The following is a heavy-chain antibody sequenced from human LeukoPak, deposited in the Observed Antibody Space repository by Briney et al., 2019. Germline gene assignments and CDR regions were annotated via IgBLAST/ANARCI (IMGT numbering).Heavy chain of an antibody. CDR3: ARGERGSYDFDY. CDR1: GFTSSSNY. CDR2: IYSGGST. V-gene: IGHV3-53*01. D-gene: IGHD1-26*01. Sequence: GGSLRLSCAASGFTSSSNYMRWVRQAPGKGVEWVSVIYSGGSTYYADSVKGRFTISRDNSKNTLYLQMNSLRAEDTAVYYCARGERGSYDFDYWGQGTLVTVSS. J-gene: IGHJ4*02.